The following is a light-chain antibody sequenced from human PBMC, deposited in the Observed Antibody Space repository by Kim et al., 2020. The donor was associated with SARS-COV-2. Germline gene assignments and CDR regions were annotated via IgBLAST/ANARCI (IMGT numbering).Light chain of an antibody. CDR1: SSDVGGYNY. V-gene: IGLV2-14*01. Sequence: QSALTQPASVSGSPGQSITISCIGTSSDVGGYNYVSWYQQHPGKAPKLMIYDVSKRPSGVFNRFSGSKSGNTASLTISGLQAEVEADYYCSSYTSSSTYVVFGGVTQLTVL. J-gene: IGLJ2*01. CDR2: DVS. CDR3: SSYTSSSTYVV.